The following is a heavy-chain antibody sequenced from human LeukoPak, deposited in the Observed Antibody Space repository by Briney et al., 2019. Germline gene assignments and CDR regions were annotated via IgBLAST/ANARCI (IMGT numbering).Heavy chain of an antibody. CDR2: IYYSGST. D-gene: IGHD1-26*01. J-gene: IGHJ4*02. V-gene: IGHV4-59*08. CDR3: ARGADFDY. Sequence: SETLSLTCAVSGGSISSYYWSWIRQPPGKGLEWIGYIYYSGSTNYNPSLKSRVTISVDTSKNQFSLKLSSVTAADTAVYYCARGADFDYWGQGTLVTVSS. CDR1: GGSISSYY.